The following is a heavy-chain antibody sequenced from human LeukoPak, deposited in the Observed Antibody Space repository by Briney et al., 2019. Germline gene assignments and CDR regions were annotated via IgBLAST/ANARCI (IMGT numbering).Heavy chain of an antibody. Sequence: SVKVSCKASGGTFSSYAISWVRQAPGQGLEWMGGIIPIFGTANYAQKFQGRVTITADESTSTAYMELSSLISEDTAVYYCARQIVKGIMRDKIDYWGQGTLVTVSS. CDR1: GGTFSSYA. J-gene: IGHJ4*02. CDR3: ARQIVKGIMRDKIDY. CDR2: IIPIFGTA. V-gene: IGHV1-69*01. D-gene: IGHD5-24*01.